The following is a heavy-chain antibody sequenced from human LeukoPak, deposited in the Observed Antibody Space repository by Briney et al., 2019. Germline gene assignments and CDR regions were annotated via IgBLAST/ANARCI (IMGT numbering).Heavy chain of an antibody. V-gene: IGHV3-21*01. Sequence: PGGSLRLSCAASGFTFGSYSMYWVRQAPGKGLEWVSSISSTKTYIYYADSVKGRFTISRDNAKNSLYLQMNSLRAEDTAVYYCARALGSCSGGRCYQYFDYWGQGTLVTVSP. CDR3: ARALGSCSGGRCYQYFDY. J-gene: IGHJ4*02. D-gene: IGHD2-15*01. CDR2: ISSTKTYI. CDR1: GFTFGSYS.